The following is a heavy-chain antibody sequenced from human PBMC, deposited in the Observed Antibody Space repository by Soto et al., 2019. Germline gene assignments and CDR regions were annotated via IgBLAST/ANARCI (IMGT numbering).Heavy chain of an antibody. D-gene: IGHD6-13*01. CDR3: AKDAIMVSSSFNYFDF. CDR1: GFIPSSYA. V-gene: IGHV3-23*01. CDR2: ISGSGGAT. Sequence: GGSLRLSCVVSGFIPSSYAMSWVRQAPGKGLEWVSGISGSGGATSYADSVKGRFTISRDNSKNTLYLQMNSLSAEDTAIYFCAKDAIMVSSSFNYFDFWGQGSLVTVSS. J-gene: IGHJ4*02.